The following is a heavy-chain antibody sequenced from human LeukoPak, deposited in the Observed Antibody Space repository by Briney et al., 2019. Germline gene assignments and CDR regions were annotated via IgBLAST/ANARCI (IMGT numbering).Heavy chain of an antibody. CDR3: ARCDGYKSGDFYFDS. CDR2: ISHSGST. D-gene: IGHD5-24*01. J-gene: IGHJ4*02. CDR1: GDSISSGDYS. V-gene: IGHV4-30-2*01. Sequence: SETLSLTCAVSGDSISSGDYSWSWIRQPPGKGLEWIGYISHSGSTYYSPSLKSRVTISVNRSKNQFSLNPRSVTAADAAVYYCARCDGYKSGDFYFDSWGQGTLVTVSS.